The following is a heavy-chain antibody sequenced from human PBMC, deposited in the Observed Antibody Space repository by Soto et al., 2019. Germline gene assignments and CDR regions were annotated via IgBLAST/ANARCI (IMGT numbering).Heavy chain of an antibody. CDR1: GFSLSTSGVG. Sequence: QITLKESGPTLVKPTQTLTLTCTFSGFSLSTSGVGVGWIRQPPGKALEWLALIYWDDDKRYSPSLKSRLTIPKDTSKNPVVLTMTNMDPVDAATDWAYDYYYGMDVWGQGTTVTVSS. CDR3: YDYYYGMDV. J-gene: IGHJ6*02. V-gene: IGHV2-5*02. CDR2: IYWDDDK.